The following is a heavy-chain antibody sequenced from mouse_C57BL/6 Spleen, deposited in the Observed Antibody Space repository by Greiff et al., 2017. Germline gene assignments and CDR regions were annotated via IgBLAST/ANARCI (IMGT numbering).Heavy chain of an antibody. D-gene: IGHD1-1*01. J-gene: IGHJ3*01. CDR3: ARTTTVVEGWFAY. Sequence: VQLQQSGAELVKPGASVKISCKASGYAFSSYWMNWVKQRPGKGLEWIGQIYPGDGDTNYNGKFKGKATLTADKSSSTAYMQLSSLTSEDSAVYFCARTTTVVEGWFAYWGQGTLVTVSA. V-gene: IGHV1-80*01. CDR2: IYPGDGDT. CDR1: GYAFSSYW.